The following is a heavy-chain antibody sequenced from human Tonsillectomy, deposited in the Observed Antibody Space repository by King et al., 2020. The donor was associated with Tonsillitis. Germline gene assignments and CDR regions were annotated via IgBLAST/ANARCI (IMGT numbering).Heavy chain of an antibody. D-gene: IGHD3-9*01. CDR2: INWNGGST. V-gene: IGHV3-20*04. Sequence: VQLVESGGGVVRPGGSLRLSCAASGFTFDDYGMSWVRQAPGKGLEWVASINWNGGSTGYTDSVKGRFTISRDNAKNSLYLQMDSLTAEDTALYYCARVNSPFPRLTGLCFDYWGQGTLVTVSS. J-gene: IGHJ4*02. CDR1: GFTFDDYG. CDR3: ARVNSPFPRLTGLCFDY.